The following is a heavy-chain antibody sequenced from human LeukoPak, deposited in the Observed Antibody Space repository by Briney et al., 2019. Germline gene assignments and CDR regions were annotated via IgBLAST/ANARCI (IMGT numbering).Heavy chain of an antibody. V-gene: IGHV3-23*01. CDR1: GFTFSSYA. Sequence: PGGSLRLPCAASGFTFSSYAMSWVRQAPGKGLEWVSAISGSGGSTYYADSVKGRFTISRGNSKNTLYLQMNSLRAEDTAVYYCAKGASSSWYPSFFDYWGQGTLVTVSS. CDR2: ISGSGGST. J-gene: IGHJ4*02. CDR3: AKGASSSWYPSFFDY. D-gene: IGHD6-13*01.